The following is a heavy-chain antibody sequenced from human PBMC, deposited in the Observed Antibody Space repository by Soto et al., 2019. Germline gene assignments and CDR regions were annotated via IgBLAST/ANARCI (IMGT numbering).Heavy chain of an antibody. V-gene: IGHV3-48*03. J-gene: IGHJ4*01. CDR2: ISYSGSPT. D-gene: IGHD5-12*01. CDR3: VRDRTLLVSTSIDY. Sequence: EVQLVESGGGLVQPGGSLRLSCAASGFSFSSHEMNWVRQAPGKGLEWVAYISYSGSPTKYADSVKGRFTISRDNARNSLFLQMNSLRVEDSALYYCVRDRTLLVSTSIDYWGHGTLVTVSS. CDR1: GFSFSSHE.